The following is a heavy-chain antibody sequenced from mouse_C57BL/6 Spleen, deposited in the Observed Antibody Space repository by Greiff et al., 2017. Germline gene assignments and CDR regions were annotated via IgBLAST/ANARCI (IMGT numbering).Heavy chain of an antibody. J-gene: IGHJ2*01. D-gene: IGHD1-1*01. CDR2: IYPGGGYT. V-gene: IGHV1-63*01. Sequence: QVQLQQSGAELVRPGTSVKMSCKASGYTFTNYWIGWAKQRPGHGLEWIGDIYPGGGYTNYNEKFKGKATLTADKSSSTAYMQFSSLTSEDSAIYYCARAKGYYGSSYFYFDYWGQGTTLTVSS. CDR1: GYTFTNYW. CDR3: ARAKGYYGSSYFYFDY.